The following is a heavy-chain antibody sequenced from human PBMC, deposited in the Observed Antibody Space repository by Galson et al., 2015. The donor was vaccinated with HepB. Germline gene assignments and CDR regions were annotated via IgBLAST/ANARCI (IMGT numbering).Heavy chain of an antibody. CDR3: ARGVDFQH. V-gene: IGHV6-1*01. J-gene: IGHJ1*01. D-gene: IGHD2-15*01. CDR1: GDSVSSNSAC. CDR2: TYYRSKWYN. Sequence: CAISGDSVSSNSACWHWIRQSPSRGLEWLGRTYYRSKWYNEYAVTVKSRLTINPDTSKNQFSLQLNSVTPEDTAVYCCARGVDFQHWGQGTLVTVSS.